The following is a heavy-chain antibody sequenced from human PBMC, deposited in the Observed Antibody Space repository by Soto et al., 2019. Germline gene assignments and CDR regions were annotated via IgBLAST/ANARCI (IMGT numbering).Heavy chain of an antibody. V-gene: IGHV1-2*02. J-gene: IGHJ4*02. CDR2: INPNSGGT. D-gene: IGHD2-15*01. Sequence: ASVKVSCKASGYTFTGYYMHWVRQAPGQGLEWMGWINPNSGGTNYAQKFQGRVTMTRDTSISTAYMELSRLRSDDTAVYYCASLGLYCSGGSCYSNYWGQGALVTVSS. CDR1: GYTFTGYY. CDR3: ASLGLYCSGGSCYSNY.